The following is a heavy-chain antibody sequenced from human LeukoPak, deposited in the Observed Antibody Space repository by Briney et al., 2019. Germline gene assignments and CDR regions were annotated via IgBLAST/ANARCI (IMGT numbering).Heavy chain of an antibody. Sequence: PGGSLRLSCAASGFAFSSYAMHWVRQAPGKGLEWVAVISYDGSNKYYADSVKGRFTISRDNSKNTLYLQMNSLRAEDTAVYYCASPQYARVPRQPDYDFWSGSGGPGGYFDYWGQGTLVTVSS. CDR1: GFAFSSYA. CDR2: ISYDGSNK. J-gene: IGHJ4*02. V-gene: IGHV3-30-3*01. D-gene: IGHD3-3*01. CDR3: ASPQYARVPRQPDYDFWSGSGGPGGYFDY.